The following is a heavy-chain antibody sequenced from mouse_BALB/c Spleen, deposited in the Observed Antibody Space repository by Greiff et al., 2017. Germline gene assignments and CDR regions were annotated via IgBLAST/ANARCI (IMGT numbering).Heavy chain of an antibody. CDR2: IYPGDGDT. V-gene: IGHV1-87*01. CDR3: ARYRYDAMDY. Sequence: VQLQQSGAELARPGASVKLSCKASGYTFTSYWMQWVKQRPGQGLEWIGAIYPGDGDTRYTQKFKGKATLTADKSSSTAYMQLSSLASEDSAVYYCARYRYDAMDYWGQGTSVTVSS. J-gene: IGHJ4*01. CDR1: GYTFTSYW.